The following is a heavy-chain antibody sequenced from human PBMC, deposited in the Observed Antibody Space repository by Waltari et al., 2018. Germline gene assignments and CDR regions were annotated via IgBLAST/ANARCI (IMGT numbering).Heavy chain of an antibody. V-gene: IGHV1-2*02. Sequence: QVQLVQSGAEVKKPGASVKVSCKASGYTFTGYYMHWVRQAPGQGLEWMGWINPNSGGTNYAQKFQGRGTMTRDTSISTAYMELSRLRSDDTAVYYCARDVEGLIALPNWFDPWGQGTLVTVSS. CDR1: GYTFTGYY. D-gene: IGHD3-16*01. J-gene: IGHJ5*02. CDR3: ARDVEGLIALPNWFDP. CDR2: INPNSGGT.